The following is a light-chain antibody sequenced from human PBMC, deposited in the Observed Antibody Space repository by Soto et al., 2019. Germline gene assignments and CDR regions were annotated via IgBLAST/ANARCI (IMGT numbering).Light chain of an antibody. CDR2: GAS. Sequence: ENVWTQSTGTLSLSPGEGATLSCRASQSVSNIYLAWYQQKPGQAPRLLIYGASSRATGIPDRFSVSGSGTDFILTISRLEPEDFAVYYCQQYGNSRYTFGQGTKLEIK. CDR3: QQYGNSRYT. CDR1: QSVSNIY. J-gene: IGKJ2*01. V-gene: IGKV3-20*01.